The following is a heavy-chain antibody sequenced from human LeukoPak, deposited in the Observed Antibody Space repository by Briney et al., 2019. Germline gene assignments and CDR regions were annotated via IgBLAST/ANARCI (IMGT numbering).Heavy chain of an antibody. Sequence: ASVKVSCKASGYTFTSYDINWVRQAPGQGLEWMGWMNPNSGNTGYAQKFQGRVTMTRNTSISTAYMELSSLRSEDTAVYYCARDCSSTSCYAWYYYYGMDVWGQGTTVTVSS. V-gene: IGHV1-8*01. D-gene: IGHD2-2*01. J-gene: IGHJ6*02. CDR3: ARDCSSTSCYAWYYYYGMDV. CDR1: GYTFTSYD. CDR2: MNPNSGNT.